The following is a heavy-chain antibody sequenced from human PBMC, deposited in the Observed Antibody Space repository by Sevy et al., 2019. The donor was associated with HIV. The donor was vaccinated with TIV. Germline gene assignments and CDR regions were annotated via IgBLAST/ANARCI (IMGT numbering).Heavy chain of an antibody. V-gene: IGHV3-48*01. Sequence: GGSLRLSCAASGFTFSAYSMNWVRQAPGKGLEWVSYISSSSGTIYYADSVKGQFTISRDNAKSSLYLQMTGLGAEDTAVYYCARAGGDCYSKNECWFVSWGQGTLVTVSS. CDR1: GFTFSAYS. D-gene: IGHD2-21*01. J-gene: IGHJ5*01. CDR2: ISSSSGTI. CDR3: ARAGGDCYSKNECWFVS.